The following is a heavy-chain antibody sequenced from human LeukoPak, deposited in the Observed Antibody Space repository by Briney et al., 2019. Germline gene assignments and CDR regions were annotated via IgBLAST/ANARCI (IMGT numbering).Heavy chain of an antibody. J-gene: IGHJ4*02. V-gene: IGHV3-66*01. CDR3: ARVDTWFGEASVDY. CDR2: IYSGGST. CDR1: GFTFTSFS. Sequence: GGSLRLSCAASGFTFTSFSMNWVRQAPGKGLEWVSVIYSGGSTYYADSVKGRFTISRDNSKNTLYLQMNSLRAEDTAVYYCARVDTWFGEASVDYWGQGTLVTVSS. D-gene: IGHD3-10*01.